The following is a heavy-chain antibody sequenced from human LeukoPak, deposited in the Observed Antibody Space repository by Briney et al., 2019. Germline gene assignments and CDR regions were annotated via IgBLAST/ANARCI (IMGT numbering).Heavy chain of an antibody. V-gene: IGHV3-7*04. CDR2: IKEDGSAK. D-gene: IGHD2-8*01. CDR1: GFTFSSYW. Sequence: GGSLRLSCAASGFTFSSYWMSWVRQAPGKGLEWVANIKEDGSAKYYVDSVKGRFTISRDNAKNSLYLQMNSLRAEDTAVYYCARDYDGVRRHWWGQGTLVTVSS. J-gene: IGHJ4*02. CDR3: ARDYDGVRRHW.